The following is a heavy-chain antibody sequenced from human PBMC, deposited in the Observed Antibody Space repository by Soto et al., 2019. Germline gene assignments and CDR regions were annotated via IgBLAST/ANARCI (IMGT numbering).Heavy chain of an antibody. V-gene: IGHV1-69*13. CDR2: IIPIFGTA. CDR1: GGTFSSYA. J-gene: IGHJ6*02. Sequence: ASVKVSCKASGGTFSSYAISWVRQAPGQGLEWMGGIIPIFGTANYAQKFQGRVTITADESTSTAYMELSSLRSDDTAVYYCARPKYYYSYYGMDVWGQGTTVTLSS. CDR3: ARPKYYYSYYGMDV.